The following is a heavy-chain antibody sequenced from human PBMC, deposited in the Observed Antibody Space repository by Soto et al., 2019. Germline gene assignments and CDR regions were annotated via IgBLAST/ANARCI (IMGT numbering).Heavy chain of an antibody. D-gene: IGHD2-8*02. J-gene: IGHJ4*02. V-gene: IGHV4-59*12. CDR3: ARDKITGLFDY. CDR1: GGCISSYY. Sequence: LSLTCTVAGGCISSYYWSWIRQPPGKGLEWIGYIYYSGSTNYNPSLKSRVTISVDTSKNQFSLKLTSVTAADTAVYYCARDKITGLFDYWGQGTLVTVSS. CDR2: IYYSGST.